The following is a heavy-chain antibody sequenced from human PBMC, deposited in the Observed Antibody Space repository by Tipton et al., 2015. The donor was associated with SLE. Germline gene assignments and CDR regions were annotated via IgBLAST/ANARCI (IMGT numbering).Heavy chain of an antibody. CDR3: ARQGEYSHSWGFWFDP. CDR2: VYYLGNI. CDR1: GGPTRDYY. V-gene: IGHV4-59*08. Sequence: TLSLTCTVSGGPTRDYYWSWVRQAPGKGLEWIGYVYYLGNIRYNASLRSRATISVDTSKNLLSLKLTSVTAADTAVYYCARQGEYSHSWGFWFDPWGRGTLVTVAS. D-gene: IGHD5-18*01. J-gene: IGHJ5*02.